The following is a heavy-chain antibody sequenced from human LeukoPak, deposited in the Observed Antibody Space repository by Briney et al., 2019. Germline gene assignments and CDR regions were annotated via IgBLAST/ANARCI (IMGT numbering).Heavy chain of an antibody. CDR1: GFTFSSYS. J-gene: IGHJ4*02. CDR2: ISSSSSYI. D-gene: IGHD1-14*01. CDR3: ARDITEYSYFDY. V-gene: IGHV3-21*01. Sequence: GGSLRLSCAASGFTFSSYSMNWVRQAPGKGLEWVSSISSSSSYIYYADSVKGRFTISRDNARNSLYQQMNSLRAEDTAVYYCARDITEYSYFDYWGQGTLVTVSS.